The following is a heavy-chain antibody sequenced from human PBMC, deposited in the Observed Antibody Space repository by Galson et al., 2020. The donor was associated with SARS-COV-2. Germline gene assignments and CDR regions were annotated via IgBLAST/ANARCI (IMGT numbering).Heavy chain of an antibody. D-gene: IGHD3-10*01. V-gene: IGHV4-39*01. CDR3: ARRRGFKDDFYF. J-gene: IGHJ4*02. CDR2: LCYTGNT. Sequence: SETLSLTCTVSGGSISSPNFCGDWIRQPPGKGLEWIGSLCYTGNTYYNTSLKSRVTISGDTSKNQFSLRLSSVTATDAAIYYCARRRGFKDDFYFWGQGTLVTVSS. CDR1: GGSISSPNFC.